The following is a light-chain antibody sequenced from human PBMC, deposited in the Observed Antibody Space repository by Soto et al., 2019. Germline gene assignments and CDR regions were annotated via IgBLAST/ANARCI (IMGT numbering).Light chain of an antibody. J-gene: IGLJ1*01. Sequence: QSALTQPASVSGSPGQSITISCTGTSSDVGGYNYVSWYQQHPGKAPKLMIYEVSNRPSGVSNRFSCSKSGNTASLTISGLQAEDEADYYCSSYTSSSTLGFGTGTKVTVL. V-gene: IGLV2-14*01. CDR2: EVS. CDR3: SSYTSSSTLG. CDR1: SSDVGGYNY.